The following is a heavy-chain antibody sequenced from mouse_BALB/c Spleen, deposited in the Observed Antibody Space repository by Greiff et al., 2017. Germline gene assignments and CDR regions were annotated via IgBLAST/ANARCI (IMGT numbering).Heavy chain of an antibody. CDR2: IDPENGDT. J-gene: IGHJ2*01. Sequence: VQLKQSGAELVRSGASVKLSCTASGFNIKDYYMHWVKQRPEQGLEWIGWIDPENGDTEYAPKFQGKATMTADTSSNTAYLQLNSLTSEDTAVYYYDAGGGSSFDYWGQGTTLTVSS. CDR1: GFNIKDYY. CDR3: DAGGGSSFDY. D-gene: IGHD1-3*01. V-gene: IGHV14-4*02.